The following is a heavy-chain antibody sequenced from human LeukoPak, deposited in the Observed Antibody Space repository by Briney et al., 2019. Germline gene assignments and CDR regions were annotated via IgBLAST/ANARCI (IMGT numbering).Heavy chain of an antibody. D-gene: IGHD4-17*01. V-gene: IGHV3-23*01. CDR3: ARHGRIRPIDY. Sequence: GGSLRLSCAASGFTFSTYAMSWVRQAPGKGLEWVSTISGSVGTTYYADSVKSRFTISRDNSKNTLYLQMNSLRAEDTAVYYCARHGRIRPIDYWGQGTLVTVSS. CDR1: GFTFSTYA. CDR2: ISGSVGTT. J-gene: IGHJ4*02.